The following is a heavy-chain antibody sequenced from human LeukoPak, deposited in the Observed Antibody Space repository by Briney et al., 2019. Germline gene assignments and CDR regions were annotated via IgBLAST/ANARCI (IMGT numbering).Heavy chain of an antibody. Sequence: SGXXFSSXXXXXVXXXXXXXXEWVSAISGSGGSTYYADSVKGRFTISRDNSKNTLYLQMNSLRAEDTAVYYCAKELKAALDYWGQGTLVTVSS. CDR2: ISGSGGST. CDR1: GXXFSSXX. D-gene: IGHD2-15*01. CDR3: AKELKAALDY. V-gene: IGHV3-23*01. J-gene: IGHJ4*02.